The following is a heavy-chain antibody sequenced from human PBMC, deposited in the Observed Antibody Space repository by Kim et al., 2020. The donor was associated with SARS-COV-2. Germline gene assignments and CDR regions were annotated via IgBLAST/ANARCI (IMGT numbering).Heavy chain of an antibody. Sequence: ASVKVSCKASGYTFTSYDINWVRQATGQGLEWMGWMNPNSGNTGYAQKFQGRVTMTRNTSISTAYMELSSLRSEDTAVYYCARGGARYFDWPNEEGAFDIWGQGTMVTVSS. CDR2: MNPNSGNT. CDR3: ARGGARYFDWPNEEGAFDI. J-gene: IGHJ3*02. CDR1: GYTFTSYD. V-gene: IGHV1-8*01. D-gene: IGHD3-9*01.